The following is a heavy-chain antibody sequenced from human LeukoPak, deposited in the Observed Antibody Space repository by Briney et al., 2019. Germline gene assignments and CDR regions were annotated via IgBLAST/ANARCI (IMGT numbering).Heavy chain of an antibody. CDR1: GGSFSGFR. Sequence: SETLSLTCAVSGGSFSGFRWHWIRQPPGKGPEWIGENNHSGGTTYNPSLKSRVTISVDTSKIQFSLNLTSVTAADTAVYYCALELVVPAALERLNAFDIWGHGTMVTVSS. J-gene: IGHJ3*02. CDR3: ALELVVPAALERLNAFDI. CDR2: NNHSGGT. D-gene: IGHD2-2*01. V-gene: IGHV4-34*01.